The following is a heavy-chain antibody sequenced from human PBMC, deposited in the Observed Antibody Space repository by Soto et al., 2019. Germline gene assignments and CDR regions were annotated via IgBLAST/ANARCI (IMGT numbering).Heavy chain of an antibody. CDR3: ARDRENIVVVPAAMELDY. CDR2: ISSSSSYI. V-gene: IGHV3-21*01. CDR1: GFTFSSYS. J-gene: IGHJ4*02. D-gene: IGHD2-2*01. Sequence: EVQLVASGGGLVKPGGSLRLSCAASGFTFSSYSMNWVRQAPGKGLEWVSSISSSSSYIYYADSVKGRFTISRDNAKNSLYLQMNSLRAEDTAVYYCARDRENIVVVPAAMELDYWGQGTLVTVSS.